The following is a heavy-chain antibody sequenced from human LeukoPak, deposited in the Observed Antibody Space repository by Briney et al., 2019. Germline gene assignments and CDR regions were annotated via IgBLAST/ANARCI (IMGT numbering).Heavy chain of an antibody. CDR1: GFTFSDYY. CDR3: ARDRCSSTSCYDLYYYYMDV. J-gene: IGHJ6*03. CDR2: ISSSGSTI. D-gene: IGHD2-2*01. V-gene: IGHV3-11*01. Sequence: TGGSLRLSCAASGFTFSDYYMSWIRQAPGKGPEWVSYISSSGSTIYYADSVKGRFTISRDNAKNSLYLQMNSLRAKDTAVYYCARDRCSSTSCYDLYYYYMDVWGKGTTVTVSS.